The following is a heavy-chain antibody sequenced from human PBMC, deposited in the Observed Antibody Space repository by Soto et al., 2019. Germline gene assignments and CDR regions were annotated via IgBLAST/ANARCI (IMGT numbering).Heavy chain of an antibody. CDR2: ISYDGSNK. V-gene: IGHV3-30-3*01. D-gene: IGHD1-20*01. CDR3: AREVSDYGMDV. CDR1: GFTFSSYA. Sequence: GSLSLSCAASGFTFSSYAMHWVRQAPGKGLEWVAVISYDGSNKYYADSVKGRFTISRNNSKNTLYLQMNSLRAEDTAVYYCAREVSDYGMDVWGQGTTVTVSS. J-gene: IGHJ6*02.